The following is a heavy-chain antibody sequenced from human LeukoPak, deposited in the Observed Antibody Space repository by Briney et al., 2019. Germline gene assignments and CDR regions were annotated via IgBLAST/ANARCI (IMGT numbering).Heavy chain of an antibody. CDR2: IHYSGST. CDR3: ARGGWSLDL. CDR1: GGSINGHW. Sequence: NPSETLSLTCTVSGGSINGHWWSWIRQPPGKGLEWIGYIHYSGSTNYNPSLKSRVTISVDTSKNQFSLKLSSVTAADTAVYYCARGGWSLDLWGRGTLVTVSS. V-gene: IGHV4-59*11. J-gene: IGHJ2*01. D-gene: IGHD3-16*01.